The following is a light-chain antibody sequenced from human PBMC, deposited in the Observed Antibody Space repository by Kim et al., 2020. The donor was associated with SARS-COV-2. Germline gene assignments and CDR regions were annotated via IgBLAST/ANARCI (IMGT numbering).Light chain of an antibody. V-gene: IGLV2-14*03. CDR2: DVS. J-gene: IGLJ1*01. CDR3: SSYTTANNRL. Sequence: QSALTQPPFVSGSPGQSITISCTGTSSDIGAFNYVSWFQQHPGKAPKLMIYDVSERPSGISNRFSGSTSGYTASLTISGLQAEEEADYYGSSYTTANNRLFGTGTKVTVL. CDR1: SSDIGAFNY.